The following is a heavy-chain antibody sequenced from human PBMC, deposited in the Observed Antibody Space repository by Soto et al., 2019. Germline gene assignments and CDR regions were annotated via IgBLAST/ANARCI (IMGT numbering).Heavy chain of an antibody. CDR1: GFTFSSCS. Sequence: EVQLVESGGGLVQPGGSLRLSCAASGFTFSSCSMNWVRQAPGKGLEWVSYISSSSSTIYYADSVKGRFTISRDNAKNSLYLQMNSLSDEETAVYYCARGLSCGSPIWGDTFDIWGQGTMVTVSS. J-gene: IGHJ3*02. D-gene: IGHD2-15*01. CDR2: ISSSSSTI. CDR3: ARGLSCGSPIWGDTFDI. V-gene: IGHV3-48*02.